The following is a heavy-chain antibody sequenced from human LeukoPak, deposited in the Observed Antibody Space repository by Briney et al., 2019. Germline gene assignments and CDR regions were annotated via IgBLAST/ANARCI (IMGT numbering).Heavy chain of an antibody. CDR1: GASISTSTYY. J-gene: IGHJ6*03. CDR2: IYYSGTT. Sequence: SVTLSLTCTVSGASISTSTYYWGWVRQPPGKGLEWIGNIYYSGTTYYNPSLKSRVTISEDTSRSRFSLMLSSVTAADTAIYFCARQVSHYYYHYMDVWGQGTTVIVSS. CDR3: ARQVSHYYYHYMDV. V-gene: IGHV4-39*01.